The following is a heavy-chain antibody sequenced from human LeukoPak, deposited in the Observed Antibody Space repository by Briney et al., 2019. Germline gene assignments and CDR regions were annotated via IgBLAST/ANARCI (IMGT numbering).Heavy chain of an antibody. D-gene: IGHD3-16*02. J-gene: IGHJ4*02. CDR1: GFPFSNYA. CDR2: IKSKTDGGTT. CDR3: TTVDDYVWGSYRPYLDY. Sequence: GGSLRLSCAASGFPFSNYAVSWVRQAPGKGLEWVGRIKSKTDGGTTDYAAPVKGRFTISRDDSKNTLYLQMNSLKTEDTAVYYCTTVDDYVWGSYRPYLDYWGQGTLVTVSS. V-gene: IGHV3-15*01.